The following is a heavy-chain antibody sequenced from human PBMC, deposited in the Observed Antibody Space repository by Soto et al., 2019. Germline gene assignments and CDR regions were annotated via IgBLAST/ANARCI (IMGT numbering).Heavy chain of an antibody. CDR1: GGSISSYY. J-gene: IGHJ6*03. CDR3: ARVIPQEGSGSYFYYYYYMDV. Sequence: SETLSLTCTVSGGSISSYYWSWIRQPPGKGLEWIGYIYYSGSTNYNPSLKSRVTISVDTSKNQFSLSLSSVTAADTAVYYCARVIPQEGSGSYFYYYYYMDVWGKGTTVTVSS. V-gene: IGHV4-59*01. D-gene: IGHD3-10*01. CDR2: IYYSGST.